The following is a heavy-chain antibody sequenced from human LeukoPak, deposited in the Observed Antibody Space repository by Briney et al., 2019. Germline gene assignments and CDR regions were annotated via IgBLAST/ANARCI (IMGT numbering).Heavy chain of an antibody. V-gene: IGHV3-74*01. J-gene: IGHJ4*02. CDR1: GFTVSSNY. D-gene: IGHD4-17*01. CDR2: INSDGSSA. CDR3: AREIDGGEYYGDYGVDY. Sequence: GGSLRLSCAASGFTVSSNYMSWVRQAPGKGLVWVSRINSDGSSASHADSVKGRFTISRDNAKNTLYLQMNSLRAEDTAVYYCAREIDGGEYYGDYGVDYWGQGTLVTVSS.